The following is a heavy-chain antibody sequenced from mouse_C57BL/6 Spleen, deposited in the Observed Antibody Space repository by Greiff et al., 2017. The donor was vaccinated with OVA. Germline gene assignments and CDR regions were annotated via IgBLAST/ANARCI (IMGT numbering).Heavy chain of an antibody. CDR3: ARDRGNYADY. J-gene: IGHJ2*01. V-gene: IGHV5-4*01. CDR1: GFTFSSYA. D-gene: IGHD3-1*01. Sequence: EVKLVESGGGLVKPGGSLKLSCAASGFTFSSYAMSWVRQTPEKRLEWVAIISDGGSYTYYPDNVKGRFTISRDNAKKNLYLQMSHLKSEDTAMYYCARDRGNYADYWGHGVTLTASS. CDR2: ISDGGSYT.